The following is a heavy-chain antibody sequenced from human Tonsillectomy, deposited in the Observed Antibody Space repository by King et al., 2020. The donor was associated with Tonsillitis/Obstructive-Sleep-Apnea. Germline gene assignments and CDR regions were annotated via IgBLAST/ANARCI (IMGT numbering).Heavy chain of an antibody. V-gene: IGHV3-30*01. CDR2: ISYHGNNQ. CDR1: GFTFGSYA. D-gene: IGHD4-17*01. Sequence: VQLVESGGGVVQPGRSLRLSCAASGFTFGSYAMHWVRQAPGKGLEWVAVISYHGNNQYYADSVKGRLTISRDNSKNTLYLQMNSLRAEDTAVYNCAREEYGEVYFDYWGQGTLVTVSS. CDR3: AREEYGEVYFDY. J-gene: IGHJ4*02.